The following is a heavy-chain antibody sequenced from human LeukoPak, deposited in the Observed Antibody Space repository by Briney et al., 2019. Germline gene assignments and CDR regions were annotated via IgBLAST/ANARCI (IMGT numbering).Heavy chain of an antibody. CDR3: ARGTNAAGYFDY. CDR2: IIPIFGIA. V-gene: IGHV1-69*04. J-gene: IGHJ4*02. D-gene: IGHD1-1*01. Sequence: SVKVSCKASGGTFSSYAISWVRQAPGQGLEWMGRIIPIFGIANYAQKFQGRVTITADKSTSTAYMELSSLGSEDTAVYYCARGTNAAGYFDYWGQGTLVTVSS. CDR1: GGTFSSYA.